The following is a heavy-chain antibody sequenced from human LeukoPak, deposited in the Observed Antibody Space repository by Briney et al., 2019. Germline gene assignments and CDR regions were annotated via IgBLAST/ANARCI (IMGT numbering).Heavy chain of an antibody. CDR3: ARDRGVPYYDFWSGYSSAAEKR. J-gene: IGHJ4*02. CDR2: ISYDGSNK. V-gene: IGHV3-30*04. CDR1: GFTFSSYA. Sequence: GSLRLSCAASGFTFSSYAMHWVRQAPGKGLEWVAVISYDGSNKYYADSVKGRFTISRDNSKNTLYLQMNSLRAEDTAVYYCARDRGVPYYDFWSGYSSAAEKRWGQGTLVTVSS. D-gene: IGHD3-3*01.